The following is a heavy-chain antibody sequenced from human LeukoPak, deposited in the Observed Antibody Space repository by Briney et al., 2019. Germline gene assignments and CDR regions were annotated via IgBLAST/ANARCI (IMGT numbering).Heavy chain of an antibody. CDR1: GYTFTSYA. V-gene: IGHV7-4-1*02. Sequence: AASVKVSCKASGYTFTSYAMNWVRQAPGQGLEWMGWINTNTGNPTYAQGFTGRFAFSLDTSVSTAYLQISSLKAEDTAVYYCAREMTTVTYNWFDPWGQGTLVTVSS. J-gene: IGHJ5*02. CDR3: AREMTTVTYNWFDP. CDR2: INTNTGNP. D-gene: IGHD4-17*01.